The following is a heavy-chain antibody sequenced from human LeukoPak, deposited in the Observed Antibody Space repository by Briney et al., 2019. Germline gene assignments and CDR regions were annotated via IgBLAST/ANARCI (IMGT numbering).Heavy chain of an antibody. CDR3: ARVRGRQPRGYFDY. V-gene: IGHV4-34*01. J-gene: IGHJ4*02. D-gene: IGHD3-10*01. Sequence: SETLSLTCAVYGGSFSGYYWSWIRQPPGKGLEWIGETNHSGSTNYNPSLKSRVTISVDTSKNQFSLKLSSVTAADTAVYYCARVRGRQPRGYFDYWGQGTLVTVSS. CDR1: GGSFSGYY. CDR2: TNHSGST.